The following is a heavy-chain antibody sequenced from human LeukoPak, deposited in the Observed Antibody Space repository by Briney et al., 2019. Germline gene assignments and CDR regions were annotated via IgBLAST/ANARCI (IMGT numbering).Heavy chain of an antibody. J-gene: IGHJ4*02. CDR1: GFTFSNAW. Sequence: GGSLRLSCAASGFTFSNAWMSWVRQAPGKGLEWVGRIKSKTDGGTTDYAAPVKGRFTISRDDSKNTLYLQMNSLKTEDTAVYYCTTAEIAVADNYDYWGQGTLVTVSS. CDR3: TTAEIAVADNYDY. D-gene: IGHD6-19*01. V-gene: IGHV3-15*01. CDR2: IKSKTDGGTT.